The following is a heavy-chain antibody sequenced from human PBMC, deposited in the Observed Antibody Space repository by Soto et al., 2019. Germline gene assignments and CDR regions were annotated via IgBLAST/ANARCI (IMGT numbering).Heavy chain of an antibody. J-gene: IGHJ4*02. CDR1: GFAFSSYA. D-gene: IGHD6-13*01. CDR2: ISYDGSNK. V-gene: IGHV3-30-3*01. Sequence: PGGSLRLSCAASGFAFSSYAMHWVRQAPGKGLEWVAVISYDGSNKYYADSVKGRFTISRDNSKNTLYLQMNSLRAEDTAVYYCARTRGYSSSPPDYWGQGTLVTVSS. CDR3: ARTRGYSSSPPDY.